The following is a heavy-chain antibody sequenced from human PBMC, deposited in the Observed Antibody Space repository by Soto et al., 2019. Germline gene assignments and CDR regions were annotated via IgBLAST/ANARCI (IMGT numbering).Heavy chain of an antibody. Sequence: QVNLVESGGGVVPPGTSLRLSCAASGFSFSLYGMHWVRQAPGKGLEWVAFIRYDGSDKQWADTVKGRCAVSRDNLENTLALQIDNLSADDTATYYCARDQGGSVAYLDVWGQGTLVTVSS. CDR1: GFSFSLYG. J-gene: IGHJ4*02. V-gene: IGHV3-33*01. CDR3: ARDQGGSVAYLDV. CDR2: IRYDGSDK. D-gene: IGHD5-12*01.